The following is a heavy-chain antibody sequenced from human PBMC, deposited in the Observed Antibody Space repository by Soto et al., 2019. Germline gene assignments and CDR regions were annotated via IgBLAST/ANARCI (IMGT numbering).Heavy chain of an antibody. D-gene: IGHD3-10*01. V-gene: IGHV4-34*01. J-gene: IGHJ5*02. CDR2: INHSGST. Sequence: KSSETLSLTCAVYGGSFSGYYWSWIRQPPGKGLEWIGEINHSGSTNYNPSLKSRVTISVDTSKNQFSLKLSSVTAADTAVYYCARGRPVLLWFGEFQNWFDPWGQGTLVTVSS. CDR1: GGSFSGYY. CDR3: ARGRPVLLWFGEFQNWFDP.